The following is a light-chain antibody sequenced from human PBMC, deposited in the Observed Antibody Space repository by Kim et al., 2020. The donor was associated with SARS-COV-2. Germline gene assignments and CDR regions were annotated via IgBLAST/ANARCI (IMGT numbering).Light chain of an antibody. Sequence: SASAGDGVTITCRASQGVNIYVAWFQQKPGKAPKTLIYEASTLLSGVPSRFSGSGSGTEFTLTISNLQSEDFATYYCQQYNFYPVTFGGGTKVDIK. CDR3: QQYNFYPVT. V-gene: IGKV1-16*01. CDR2: EAS. J-gene: IGKJ4*01. CDR1: QGVNIY.